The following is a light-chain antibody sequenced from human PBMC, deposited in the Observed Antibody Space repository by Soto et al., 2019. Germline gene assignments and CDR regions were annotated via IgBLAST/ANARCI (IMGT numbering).Light chain of an antibody. CDR2: GAS. J-gene: IGKJ5*01. CDR3: QQYNNWPIT. CDR1: QTVGTN. Sequence: ETVLTQSPDTLSMSPGVRATLSCRASQTVGTNLAWYQQKPGQAPRLLIYGASPRASGIPARFSGSGSGTEFALTISSLQSEDFAVYYCQQYNNWPITFGQGTRLEIK. V-gene: IGKV3-15*01.